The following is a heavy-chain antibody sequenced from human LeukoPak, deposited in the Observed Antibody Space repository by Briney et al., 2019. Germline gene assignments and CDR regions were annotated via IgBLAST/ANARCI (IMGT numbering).Heavy chain of an antibody. Sequence: GGSLGLSCAASGFSFRGYSINGVRRVRGKGLEGVSSISPSRSYIYYADSVKGRFTISRDNAKNSLYLQMNSLRDEDTAVYYCARDGSIVGATRRFDYWGQGTLVTVSS. V-gene: IGHV3-21*01. CDR2: ISPSRSYI. D-gene: IGHD1-26*01. CDR1: GFSFRGYS. J-gene: IGHJ4*02. CDR3: ARDGSIVGATRRFDY.